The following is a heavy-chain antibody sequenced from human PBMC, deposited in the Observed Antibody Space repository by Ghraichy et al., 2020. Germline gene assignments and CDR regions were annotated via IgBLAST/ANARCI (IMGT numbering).Heavy chain of an antibody. CDR3: ARATYSSAWYGGYGY. D-gene: IGHD6-19*01. CDR1: GGSISSYY. V-gene: IGHV4-4*07. CDR2: IYTSGST. J-gene: IGHJ4*02. Sequence: ETLSLTCTVSGGSISSYYWSWIRQPAGKGLEWIGRIYTSGSTDYNPSLKSRVTMSVDTSKNQFSLELNSVTAADTAVYYCARATYSSAWYGGYGYWGQGTQVTVSS.